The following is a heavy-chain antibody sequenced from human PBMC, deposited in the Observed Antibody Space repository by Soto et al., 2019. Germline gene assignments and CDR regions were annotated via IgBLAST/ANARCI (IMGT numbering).Heavy chain of an antibody. CDR1: GDSVSSGSYY. CDR3: ASLPTDNRPLDY. J-gene: IGHJ4*02. D-gene: IGHD1-1*01. V-gene: IGHV4-61*01. CDR2: IYYSCNT. Sequence: PSETLSLTCTVSGDSVSSGSYYWSWIRQPPWKGLEWIGYIYYSCNTNYNPSPRSRVTRSVATSKNQFSLKLNSVTAADTAVYYCASLPTDNRPLDYWGQGXLVTVCS.